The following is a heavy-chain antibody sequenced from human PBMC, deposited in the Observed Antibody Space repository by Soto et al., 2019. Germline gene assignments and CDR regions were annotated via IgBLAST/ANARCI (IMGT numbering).Heavy chain of an antibody. CDR3: AKERVRDFDG. V-gene: IGHV3-9*01. CDR2: ITWNSVAL. CDR1: GFTFDDHA. J-gene: IGHJ4*02. Sequence: VQLVESGGGLVRPGGSLRLSCAASGFTFDDHAMHWVRQAPGKGLEWISAITWNSVALDYADSVKGRFTISRDNAKNSLYLQMNSLRPEDTALYYGAKERVRDFDGWGQGTLVTVSS. D-gene: IGHD3-9*01.